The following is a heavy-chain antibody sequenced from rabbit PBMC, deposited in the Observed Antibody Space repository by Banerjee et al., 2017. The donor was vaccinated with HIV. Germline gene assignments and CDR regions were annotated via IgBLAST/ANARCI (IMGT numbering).Heavy chain of an antibody. D-gene: IGHD6-1*01. Sequence: QSLVESGGGLVKPGASLTLTCTASGFSFSGGYDMCWVRQAPGKGLEWIACIYASSGRTYYASWAKGRFTISKTSSTTVTLQMTSLTAADTATYFCARYAYGYVGFNLWGQGTLVTVS. CDR3: ARYAYGYVGFNL. CDR2: IYASSGRT. V-gene: IGHV1S40*01. CDR1: GFSFSGGYD. J-gene: IGHJ4*01.